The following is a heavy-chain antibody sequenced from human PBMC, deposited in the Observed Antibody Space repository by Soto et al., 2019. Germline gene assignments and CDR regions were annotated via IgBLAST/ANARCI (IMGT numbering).Heavy chain of an antibody. Sequence: GASVKVSCKASGGSFSNYAIIWVRQAPGQGLEWVGGTIPIFGTSDYAQKFQGRVTITADESTSTAYMELSSLRSEDTAVYYCARGAIAARTGYSSSWYPADYWGQGTLVTVSS. J-gene: IGHJ4*02. CDR3: ARGAIAARTGYSSSWYPADY. CDR1: GGSFSNYA. D-gene: IGHD6-13*01. CDR2: TIPIFGTS. V-gene: IGHV1-69*13.